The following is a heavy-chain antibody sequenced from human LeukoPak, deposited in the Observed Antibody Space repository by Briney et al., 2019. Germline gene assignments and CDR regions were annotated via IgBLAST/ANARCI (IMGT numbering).Heavy chain of an antibody. CDR3: ARRRSYYCSGGSCYSRYYYYYYMDV. CDR2: IIPIFGTA. CDR1: GGTFSSYA. J-gene: IGHJ6*03. Sequence: ASVKVSCKASGGTFSSYAISWVRQAPGQGLEWMGGIIPIFGTANYAQKFQGRVTITADKSTSTAYMELSSLRSEDTAVYYCARRRSYYCSGGSCYSRYYYYYYMDVWGKGTTVTVSS. D-gene: IGHD2-15*01. V-gene: IGHV1-69*06.